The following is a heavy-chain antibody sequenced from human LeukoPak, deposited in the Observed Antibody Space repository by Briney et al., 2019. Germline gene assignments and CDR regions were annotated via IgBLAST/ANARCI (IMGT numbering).Heavy chain of an antibody. D-gene: IGHD5-24*01. CDR1: GGTFSSYA. CDR2: IIPILGIA. Sequence: ASVKVSCKASGGTFSSYAISWVRQAPGQGLEWMGRIIPILGIANYAQKFQGRVTITADKSTSTAYMELSSLRSEDTAVYYCARDVRWLQTSHFDYWGQGTLVTVSS. V-gene: IGHV1-69*04. J-gene: IGHJ4*02. CDR3: ARDVRWLQTSHFDY.